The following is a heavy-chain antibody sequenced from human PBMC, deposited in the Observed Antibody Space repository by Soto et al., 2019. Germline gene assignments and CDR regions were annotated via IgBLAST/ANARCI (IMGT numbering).Heavy chain of an antibody. CDR1: GVSITSHY. Sequence: QVQLQESGPGLVKPSETLSLTCTVSGVSITSHYWTWIRQPPGKGLEWIGNIHYSGSTNYSPSLKSRVIISVDTSANQSSLKLSSVTTAATAVYYCTGGGPGHPFYYWGQGTLVTVSS. CDR2: IHYSGST. J-gene: IGHJ4*02. V-gene: IGHV4-59*11. CDR3: TGGGPGHPFYY. D-gene: IGHD7-27*01.